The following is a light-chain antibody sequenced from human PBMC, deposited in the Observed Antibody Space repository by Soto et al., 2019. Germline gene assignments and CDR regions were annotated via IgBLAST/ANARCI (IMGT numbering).Light chain of an antibody. CDR2: EVS. V-gene: IGLV2-14*01. J-gene: IGLJ1*01. CDR3: SSYTSSGTLV. Sequence: QSALTQPASVSGSPGQSITVSCTGTSSDLGNYNYVSWYQHHPGKAPKLMFYEVSNRPSGVSNRFSGSKSGNTASLTFSGLQVEDEAEYYCSSYTSSGTLVFGAGTKVTVL. CDR1: SSDLGNYNY.